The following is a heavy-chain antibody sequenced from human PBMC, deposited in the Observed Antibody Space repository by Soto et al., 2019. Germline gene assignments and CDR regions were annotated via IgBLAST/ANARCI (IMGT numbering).Heavy chain of an antibody. J-gene: IGHJ5*02. D-gene: IGHD3-3*01. CDR2: INAGNGNT. V-gene: IGHV1-3*01. CDR3: ARAMLKGFGVVNRNPGAVGWFDP. CDR1: GYTFTSYA. Sequence: QVQLVQSGAEVKKPGASVKVSCKASGYTFTSYAMHWVRQAPGQRLEWMGWINAGNGNTKYSQKFQGRVTITRDTSASTAYMELSSLRSEDTAVYYCARAMLKGFGVVNRNPGAVGWFDPWGQGTLVTVSS.